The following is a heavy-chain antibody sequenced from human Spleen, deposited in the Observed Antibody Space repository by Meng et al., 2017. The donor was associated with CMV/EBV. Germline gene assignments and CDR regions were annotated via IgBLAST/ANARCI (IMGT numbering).Heavy chain of an antibody. V-gene: IGHV4-34*01. Sequence: QVEQWRAGRLNPAGPLSPTCAVYGGSFSGYYCSWIRQPPGKGLEWIGEINHSGSTNYNPSLKSRVTISVDTSKNQFSLKLSSVTAADTAVYYCARIGPTWYSSSWYVDYWGQGTLVTSPQ. CDR3: ARIGPTWYSSSWYVDY. J-gene: IGHJ4*02. CDR1: GGSFSGYY. D-gene: IGHD6-13*01. CDR2: INHSGST.